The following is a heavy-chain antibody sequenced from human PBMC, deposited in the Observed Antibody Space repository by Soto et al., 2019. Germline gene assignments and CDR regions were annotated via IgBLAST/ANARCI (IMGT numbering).Heavy chain of an antibody. CDR3: AREHGVYYGSGIAGFDP. J-gene: IGHJ5*02. CDR1: GYTFTNYY. D-gene: IGHD3-10*01. CDR2: ISPSGGST. V-gene: IGHV1-46*04. Sequence: QVQLVQSGAEVKKPGASVKVSCKASGYTFTNYYMHWVRQAPGQGLEWMGIISPSGGSTTYAQKWQGSVTMTMDTSGTPVSMALSSLRSVDTAVYYCAREHGVYYGSGIAGFDPWGQGTLVTVSS.